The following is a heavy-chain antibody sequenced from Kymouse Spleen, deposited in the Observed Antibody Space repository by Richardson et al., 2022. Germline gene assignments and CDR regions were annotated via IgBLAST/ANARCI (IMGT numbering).Heavy chain of an antibody. CDR3: TTDQPYYDFWSGYYDYYYYGMDV. CDR1: GFTFSNAW. CDR2: IKSKTDGGTT. D-gene: IGHD3-3*01. Sequence: EVQLVESGGGLVKPGGSLRLSCAASGFTFSNAWMSWVRQAPGKGLEWVGRIKSKTDGGTTDYAAPVKGRFTISRDDSKNTLYLQMNSLKTEDTAVYYCTTDQPYYDFWSGYYDYYYYGMDVWGQGTTVTVSS. J-gene: IGHJ6*02. V-gene: IGHV3-15*01.